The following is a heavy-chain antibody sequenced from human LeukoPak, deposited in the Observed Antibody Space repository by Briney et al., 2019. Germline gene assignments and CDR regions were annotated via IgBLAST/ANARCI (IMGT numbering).Heavy chain of an antibody. CDR1: GFTFSSYA. V-gene: IGHV3-30*04. Sequence: GGSLRLSCAASGFTFSSYAMHWVRQAPGKGLEWVAVISYDGSNKYYAASVKGRFTISRDNSKNTLYLQMNSLRAEDTAVYYCAREMFPIFDYWGQGTLVTVSS. D-gene: IGHD3-10*02. J-gene: IGHJ4*02. CDR2: ISYDGSNK. CDR3: AREMFPIFDY.